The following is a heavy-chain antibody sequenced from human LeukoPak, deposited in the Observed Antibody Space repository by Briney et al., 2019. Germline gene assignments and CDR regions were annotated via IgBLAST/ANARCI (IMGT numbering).Heavy chain of an antibody. J-gene: IGHJ4*02. CDR1: GGSFSDHY. Sequence: PSETLSLTCAVYGGSFSDHYWSWIRQPPGKGLEWIGYIYYSGSTNYNPSLKSRVTISVDTSKNQFSLKLSSVTAADTAVYYCARGRNYVVYWGQGTLVTVSS. CDR3: ARGRNYVVY. CDR2: IYYSGST. D-gene: IGHD1-14*01. V-gene: IGHV4-59*11.